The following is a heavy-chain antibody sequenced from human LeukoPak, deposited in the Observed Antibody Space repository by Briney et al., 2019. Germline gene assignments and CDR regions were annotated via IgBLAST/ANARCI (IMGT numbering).Heavy chain of an antibody. CDR1: GGSISSYY. CDR3: ARHPGQLWFPYGAFDI. Sequence: SETLSLTCTVSGGSISSYYWSWIRQPPGKGLEWIGYIYYSGSTNYYPSLKSRVTISVDTSKNQFSLKLSSVTAADTAVYYCARHPGQLWFPYGAFDIWGQGTMVTVSS. J-gene: IGHJ3*02. D-gene: IGHD5-18*01. V-gene: IGHV4-59*08. CDR2: IYYSGST.